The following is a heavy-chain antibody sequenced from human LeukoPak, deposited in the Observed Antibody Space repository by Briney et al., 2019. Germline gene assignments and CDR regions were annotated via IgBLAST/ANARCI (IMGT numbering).Heavy chain of an antibody. CDR2: ISGSSGGST. Sequence: GGSLRLSCAASGFTFSSYARNWVRQAPGKGLEWVSAISGSSGGSTYYADCVKGRFTISRDNSKNTLYLQMNSLRADDTAVYFCAKLLTTVLTPPYYYGLDVWGQGTTVTVSS. CDR3: AKLLTTVLTPPYYYGLDV. J-gene: IGHJ6*02. CDR1: GFTFSSYA. D-gene: IGHD4-23*01. V-gene: IGHV3-23*01.